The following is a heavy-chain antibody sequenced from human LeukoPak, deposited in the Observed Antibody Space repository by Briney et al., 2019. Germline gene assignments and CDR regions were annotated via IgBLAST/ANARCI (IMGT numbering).Heavy chain of an antibody. CDR2: IQPDGSAK. J-gene: IGHJ1*01. CDR3: ARDFFGWSSLGH. V-gene: IGHV3-7*01. Sequence: WGSLTLSCAASGFTLSSNWMNCVRQPAGKGLEGVAHIQPDGSAKIYADSVKGRFTISRDNAKDSVYLQMNSLRVEDTAVYYCARDFFGWSSLGHWGQGTLVTVSS. D-gene: IGHD6-19*01. CDR1: GFTLSSNW.